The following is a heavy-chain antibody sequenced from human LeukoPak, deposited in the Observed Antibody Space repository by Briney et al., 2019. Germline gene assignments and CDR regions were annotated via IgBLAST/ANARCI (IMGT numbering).Heavy chain of an antibody. CDR2: INPNSGGT. Sequence: GASVKVSCKASGYTFTGYYMHWVRQAPGQGLEWMGWINPNSGGTNYAQKLQGWVTMTRDTSISTAYMELSRLRSDDTAVYYCARAWAPGSSWLGGDYWGQGTLVTVSS. V-gene: IGHV1-2*04. CDR1: GYTFTGYY. D-gene: IGHD6-13*01. CDR3: ARAWAPGSSWLGGDY. J-gene: IGHJ4*02.